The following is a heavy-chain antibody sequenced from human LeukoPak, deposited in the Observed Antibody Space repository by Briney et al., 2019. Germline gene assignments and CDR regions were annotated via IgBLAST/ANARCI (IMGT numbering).Heavy chain of an antibody. J-gene: IGHJ4*02. CDR2: ISYDGSNK. V-gene: IGHV3-30*03. Sequence: GGSLRLSCAASGFSFSNYGMHWVRQAPGKGLEWVAVISYDGSNKYYADSVKGRFTISRDNSKNTLYLQMNSLRAEDTAVYYCARGGSSGYYYPDYWGQGTLVTVSS. D-gene: IGHD3-22*01. CDR3: ARGGSSGYYYPDY. CDR1: GFSFSNYG.